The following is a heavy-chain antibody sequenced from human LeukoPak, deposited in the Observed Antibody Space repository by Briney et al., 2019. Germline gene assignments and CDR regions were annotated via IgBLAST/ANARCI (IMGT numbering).Heavy chain of an antibody. Sequence: PGGSLRLSCAASGFSFTTYWMGWVRQAPGKGLEWVANINQDGTEKYYVDSVRGRFTISRDNAKNSLYLQMHSLRAEDTAVYYCAGYGGSYPYYMDVWGKGTTVTISS. D-gene: IGHD1-26*01. CDR3: AGYGGSYPYYMDV. CDR2: INQDGTEK. CDR1: GFSFTTYW. V-gene: IGHV3-7*01. J-gene: IGHJ6*03.